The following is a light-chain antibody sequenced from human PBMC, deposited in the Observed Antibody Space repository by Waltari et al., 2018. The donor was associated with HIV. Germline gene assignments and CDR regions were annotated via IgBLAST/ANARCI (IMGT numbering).Light chain of an antibody. J-gene: IGLJ3*02. V-gene: IGLV10-54*01. CDR2: RNH. CDR1: SNNVGEPG. CDR3: SSWDISISAWV. Sequence: QAGLTQPPSVSKGLRQTATLTCTGNSNNVGEPGAAGLQQHQGHPTKLLSYRNHSRPSGISVRISASRSGNSAYLTITGLQPDDEADYYCSSWDISISAWVFGGGTKLIVL.